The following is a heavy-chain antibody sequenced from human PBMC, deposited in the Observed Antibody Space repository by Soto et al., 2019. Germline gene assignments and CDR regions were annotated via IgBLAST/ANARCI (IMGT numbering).Heavy chain of an antibody. D-gene: IGHD6-13*01. Sequence: QVQRVQSGAEVKKPGASVKVSCKASGYTFTSYGISWVRQAPGQGLEWMGWISAYNGNTNYAQKRQGRVTMTTDTSTSTAYMDLRSLRSYDTAVYYCARDRGSSSWDPLGLPDAFDIWGQGTMVTVSS. V-gene: IGHV1-18*01. CDR3: ARDRGSSSWDPLGLPDAFDI. CDR1: GYTFTSYG. CDR2: ISAYNGNT. J-gene: IGHJ3*02.